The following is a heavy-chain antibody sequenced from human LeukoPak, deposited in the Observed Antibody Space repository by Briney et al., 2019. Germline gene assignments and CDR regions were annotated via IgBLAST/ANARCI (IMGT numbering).Heavy chain of an antibody. CDR2: MNPNSGNT. J-gene: IGHJ6*03. D-gene: IGHD6-13*01. Sequence: ASVKLSYKASGYTFTSYDINWVRDATGQGLEWMGWMNPNSGNTGYAQKFQGRVTMTRNTSISNAYMELSSLKSEGLAANYCAMSEATGTFYYYSYYMDFWGKGTTVTVSS. V-gene: IGHV1-8*01. CDR3: AMSEATGTFYYYSYYMDF. CDR1: GYTFTSYD.